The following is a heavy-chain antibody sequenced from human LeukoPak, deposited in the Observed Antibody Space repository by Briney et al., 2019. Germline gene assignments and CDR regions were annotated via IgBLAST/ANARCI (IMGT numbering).Heavy chain of an antibody. D-gene: IGHD4-17*01. Sequence: GGSLRLSCEVSGFTFSDHYMSWIRQAPGKRLEWVSYISSGSTYTNYADSVEGRFTISRDNAKNSLYLQMNSLRTEDTAVYFCTTNTVTLDGLDVWGQGATVTVSS. CDR2: ISSGSTYT. J-gene: IGHJ6*02. V-gene: IGHV3-11*03. CDR1: GFTFSDHY. CDR3: TTNTVTLDGLDV.